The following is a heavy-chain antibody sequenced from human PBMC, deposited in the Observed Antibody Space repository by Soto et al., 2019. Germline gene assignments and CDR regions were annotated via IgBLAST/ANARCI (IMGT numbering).Heavy chain of an antibody. CDR2: MNPNSGNT. CDR1: GYTFTSYD. J-gene: IGHJ6*02. V-gene: IGHV1-8*01. D-gene: IGHD2-2*01. CDR3: ARPLVPAYSWDYYYYYGMDV. Sequence: QVQLVQSGAEVKKPGASVKVSCKASGYTFTSYDINWVRQATGQGLEWMGWMNPNSGNTGYAQKFQGRVTMTRNTSXXTXYMXLSSLRSEDTAVYYCARPLVPAYSWDYYYYYGMDVWGQGTTVTVSS.